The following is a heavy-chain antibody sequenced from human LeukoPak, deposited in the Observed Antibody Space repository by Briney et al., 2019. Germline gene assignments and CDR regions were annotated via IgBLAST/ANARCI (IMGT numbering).Heavy chain of an antibody. J-gene: IGHJ6*04. V-gene: IGHV3-30*02. CDR1: GFTFSSYG. CDR2: IRYDGSNK. CDR3: ASLPGHQLLGLDV. Sequence: PGGSLRLSCAASGFTFSSYGMHWVRQAPGKGLEWVAFIRYDGSNKYYADSVKGRFTISRDNSKNTLYLQMNSLRAEDTAVYYCASLPGHQLLGLDVWGKGTTVTVSS. D-gene: IGHD2-2*01.